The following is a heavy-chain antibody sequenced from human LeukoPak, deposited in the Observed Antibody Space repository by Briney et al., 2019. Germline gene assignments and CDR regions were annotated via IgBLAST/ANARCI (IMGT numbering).Heavy chain of an antibody. D-gene: IGHD3-10*01. CDR3: ARDVRGGLFYGSGKGYFDY. V-gene: IGHV4-39*07. CDR1: GGSISSSSYY. J-gene: IGHJ4*02. CDR2: IYYSGST. Sequence: SETLSLTCTVSGGSISSSSYYWGWIRQPPGKGLEWIGSIYYSGSTYYNPSLKSRVTISVDTSKNQFSLKLSSVTAADTAVYYCARDVRGGLFYGSGKGYFDYWGQGILVTVSS.